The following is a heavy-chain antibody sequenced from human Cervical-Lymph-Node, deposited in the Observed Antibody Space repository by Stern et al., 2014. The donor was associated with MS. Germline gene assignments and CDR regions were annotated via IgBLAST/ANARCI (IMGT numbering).Heavy chain of an antibody. CDR3: ARDRLRPTYYYYYGMDV. Sequence: QVQLGQSGAEVKKPGSSVKVSCKASGGTFSSYAISWVRQAPGQGLEWMGGIIPIFGTANYAQKFQGRVTITADESTSTAYMELSSLRSEDTAVYYCARDRLRPTYYYYYGMDVWGQGTTVTVSS. D-gene: IGHD5/OR15-5a*01. CDR2: IIPIFGTA. V-gene: IGHV1-69*01. CDR1: GGTFSSYA. J-gene: IGHJ6*02.